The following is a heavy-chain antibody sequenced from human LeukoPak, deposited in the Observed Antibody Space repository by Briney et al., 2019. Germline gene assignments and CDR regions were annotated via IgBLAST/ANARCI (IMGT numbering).Heavy chain of an antibody. Sequence: PGGSLRLSCAASGFTFSSYAMSWVRQAPGKGLEWVSAISGSGGRTYSADSVKGRFTISRDNSKNTLYLQMNSLRAEDTAVYYCAKDRRFDGSGSYPKYYYGMDVWGQGTTVTVSS. D-gene: IGHD3-10*01. J-gene: IGHJ6*02. CDR2: ISGSGGRT. V-gene: IGHV3-23*01. CDR3: AKDRRFDGSGSYPKYYYGMDV. CDR1: GFTFSSYA.